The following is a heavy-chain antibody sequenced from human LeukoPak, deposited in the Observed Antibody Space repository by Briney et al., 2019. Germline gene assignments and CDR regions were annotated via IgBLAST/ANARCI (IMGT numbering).Heavy chain of an antibody. CDR1: GGSISTTNW. CDR2: VHLSGRT. V-gene: IGHV4-4*02. CDR3: AREGGPYRPLDY. J-gene: IGHJ4*02. Sequence: SGTLSLTCGVSGGSISTTNWWTWVRQPPGEGLEWIGEVHLSGRTHYNPSLESRVTMSVDMSENHISLRLTSVTAADTAVYYCAREGGPYRPLDYSGQGTLVTVST.